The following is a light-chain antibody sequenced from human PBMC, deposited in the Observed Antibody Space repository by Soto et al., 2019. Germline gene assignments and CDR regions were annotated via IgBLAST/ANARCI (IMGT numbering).Light chain of an antibody. CDR3: QQYGSSPRT. V-gene: IGKV3D-20*01. Sequence: EIVLTQSPATLSLSPGERATLSCGASQSVDSSYLAWYQQKPGLAPRLLIFDASSRATVIPDRFSGSGSGTDFTLTISRLEPEDFAVYYCQQYGSSPRTFGQGTKVDIK. CDR2: DAS. CDR1: QSVDSSY. J-gene: IGKJ1*01.